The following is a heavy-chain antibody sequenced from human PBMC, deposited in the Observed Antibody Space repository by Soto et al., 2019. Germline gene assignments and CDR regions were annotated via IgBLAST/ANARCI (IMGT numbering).Heavy chain of an antibody. V-gene: IGHV1-18*01. CDR3: ARDQGDCSGGSCYSGY. J-gene: IGHJ4*02. D-gene: IGHD2-15*01. CDR2: LSAYNGNT. Sequence: QGQLVQSGAEVKKPWASVTVSCKASGYTFPSYGISWVRQAPGQGLEGMGWLSAYNGNTNYAQKLQGRVTMTTDTSTSTAYMELRSLRSDDTAVYYCARDQGDCSGGSCYSGYWGQGTLVTVSS. CDR1: GYTFPSYG.